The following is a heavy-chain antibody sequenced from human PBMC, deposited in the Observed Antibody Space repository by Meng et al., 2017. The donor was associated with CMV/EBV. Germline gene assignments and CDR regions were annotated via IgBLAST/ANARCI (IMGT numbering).Heavy chain of an antibody. CDR2: IIPILGIA. CDR3: ARHARSGSQTSDY. D-gene: IGHD1-26*01. CDR1: GGTFSSYA. V-gene: IGHV1-69*10. Sequence: KASGGTFSSYAISWVRQAPGQGLEWMGGIIPILGIANYAQKFQGRVTITADKSTSTAYMELSSLRSEDTAVYYCARHARSGSQTSDYWGQGTLVTVSS. J-gene: IGHJ4*02.